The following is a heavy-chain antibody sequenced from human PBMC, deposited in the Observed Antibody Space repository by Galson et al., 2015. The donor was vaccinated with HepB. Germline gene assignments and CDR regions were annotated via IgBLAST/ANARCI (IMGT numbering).Heavy chain of an antibody. D-gene: IGHD3-10*01. CDR2: IWYDGSNK. CDR1: GFTFSSYG. J-gene: IGHJ6*02. Sequence: SLRLSCAASGFTFSSYGMHWVRQAPGKGLEWVAVIWYDGSNKYYADSVKGRFTISRDNSKNTLYLQMNSLRAEDTAVYYCAAGGSGSHYYYYYGMDVWGQGTTVTVSS. CDR3: AAGGSGSHYYYYYGMDV. V-gene: IGHV3-33*01.